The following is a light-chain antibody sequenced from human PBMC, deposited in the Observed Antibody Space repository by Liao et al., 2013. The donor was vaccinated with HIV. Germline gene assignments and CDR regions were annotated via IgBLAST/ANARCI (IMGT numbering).Light chain of an antibody. CDR2: YDS. V-gene: IGLV3-21*04. J-gene: IGLJ3*02. CDR3: QVWDSSSAHWV. Sequence: SYELTQPPSVSVAPGKTARIICGGSNIESQTVHWYQQRPGQAPLLVIYYDSVRPSGIPERFSGSNSGNAATLTISRVEAGDEADYYCQVWDSSSAHWVFGGGTTLTVL. CDR1: NIESQT.